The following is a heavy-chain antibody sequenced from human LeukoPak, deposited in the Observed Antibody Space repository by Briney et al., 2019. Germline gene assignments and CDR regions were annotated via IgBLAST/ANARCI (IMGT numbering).Heavy chain of an antibody. CDR1: GFIFTNYF. J-gene: IGHJ4*02. D-gene: IGHD3-3*01. CDR3: ATDRGWRTSGYYLYYFEY. Sequence: GSLRLSCAASGFIFTNYFMSWVRQAPGKGLEWVASIKHDGSEKYYVDSVRGRFTISRDNTMNSLYLQMSSLRAEDTAVYYCATDRGWRTSGYYLYYFEYWGQGTLVTYSS. CDR2: IKHDGSEK. V-gene: IGHV3-7*01.